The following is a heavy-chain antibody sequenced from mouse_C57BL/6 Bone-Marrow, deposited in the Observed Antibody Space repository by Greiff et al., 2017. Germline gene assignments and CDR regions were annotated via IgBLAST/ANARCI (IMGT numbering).Heavy chain of an antibody. D-gene: IGHD2-4*01. CDR3: ARSGDYGGGPPYAMDY. CDR2: ISYSGST. CDR1: GYSITSDY. V-gene: IGHV3-8*01. J-gene: IGHJ4*01. Sequence: VQLKESGPGLAKPSQTLSLTCSATGYSITSDYWNWIRKFPGNKLEYIGYISYSGSTSYNPSLKSRISITRDTSKYQYYLELNSVTTKDTDTYYCARSGDYGGGPPYAMDYWGQGTSVTVSS.